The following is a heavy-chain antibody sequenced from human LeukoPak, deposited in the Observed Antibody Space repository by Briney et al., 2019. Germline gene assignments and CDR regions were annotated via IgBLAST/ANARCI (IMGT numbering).Heavy chain of an antibody. Sequence: PSETLSLTCTVSGGSISSSSYYWSWIRQPPGKGLEWIGYIYYSGSTNYNPSLKSRVTISVDTSKNQFSLKLSSVTAADTAVYYCARVLCGGGSCLFDYWGQGTLVTVSS. CDR3: ARVLCGGGSCLFDY. V-gene: IGHV4-61*01. J-gene: IGHJ4*02. D-gene: IGHD2-15*01. CDR1: GGSISSSSYY. CDR2: IYYSGST.